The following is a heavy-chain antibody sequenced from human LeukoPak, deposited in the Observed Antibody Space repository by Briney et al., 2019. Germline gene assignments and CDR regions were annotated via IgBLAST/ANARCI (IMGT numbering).Heavy chain of an antibody. CDR1: GDSISSSNW. CDR3: ARNGGTSDFDY. J-gene: IGHJ4*02. Sequence: SETLSLTCAVSGDSISSSNWWTWVRQPPGKGLEWIGEIYHSGNTNYNPSLKSRVTMSVDKSKNQFSLNLNSVTAADTAVYYCARNGGTSDFDYWGQGTLVTVSS. D-gene: IGHD4-23*01. CDR2: IYHSGNT. V-gene: IGHV4-4*02.